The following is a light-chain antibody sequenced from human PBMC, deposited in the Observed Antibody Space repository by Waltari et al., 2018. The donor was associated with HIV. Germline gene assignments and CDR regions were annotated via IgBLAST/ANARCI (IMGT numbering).Light chain of an antibody. J-gene: IGKJ5*01. CDR3: LQDYNYPLT. CDR2: AAS. V-gene: IGKV1-6*01. CDR1: QGIRND. Sequence: AIQMTQPPSSLSASVGARVTITCRASQGIRNDLGWYNQKPGKAPKLLIYAASSLQSGVPSRFSGSGSGTDFTLTISSLQPEDFATYYCLQDYNYPLTFGQGTRLEIK.